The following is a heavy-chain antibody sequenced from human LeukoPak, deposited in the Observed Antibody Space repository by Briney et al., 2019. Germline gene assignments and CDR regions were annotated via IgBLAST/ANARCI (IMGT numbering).Heavy chain of an antibody. V-gene: IGHV3-43*01. CDR1: GFTFTTYR. J-gene: IGHJ4*02. CDR3: AKDIGGYGRNRQITVVPAAPLFDY. D-gene: IGHD2-2*01. Sequence: SGGSLRLSCAASGFTFTTYRMEWVRQAPGKGLEWVSLISWDGGSTYYADSVKGRFTISRDNSKNSLYLQMNSLRTEDTALYYCAKDIGGYGRNRQITVVPAAPLFDYWGQGTLVTVSS. CDR2: ISWDGGST.